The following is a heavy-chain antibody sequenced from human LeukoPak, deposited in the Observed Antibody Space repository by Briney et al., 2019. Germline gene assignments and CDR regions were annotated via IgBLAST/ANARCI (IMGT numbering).Heavy chain of an antibody. CDR3: AKNVRALRFLEWAYYFDY. V-gene: IGHV3-23*01. D-gene: IGHD3-3*01. Sequence: QPGGSLRLSCAASGFTFSSYAMSWVRQAPGKGLEWVSAISGSGGSTYYADSVKGRFTISRDNSKNTLYLQMNSLRAEDTAVYYCAKNVRALRFLEWAYYFDYWGQGTLVTVSS. J-gene: IGHJ4*02. CDR1: GFTFSSYA. CDR2: ISGSGGST.